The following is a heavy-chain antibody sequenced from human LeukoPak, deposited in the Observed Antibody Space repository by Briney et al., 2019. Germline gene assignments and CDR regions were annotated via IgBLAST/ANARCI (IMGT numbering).Heavy chain of an antibody. Sequence: PGGSLRLSCAASGFTFSSYWMSWVRQAPGKGLEWVANIKQDGSEKYYVDSVKGRFTISRDNAKNSLYLQMNSLRAEDTAVYYCVRGLVVVPAAMAKYYYYGMDVWGKGTTVTVSS. V-gene: IGHV3-7*03. CDR3: VRGLVVVPAAMAKYYYYGMDV. CDR1: GFTFSSYW. CDR2: IKQDGSEK. J-gene: IGHJ6*04. D-gene: IGHD2-2*01.